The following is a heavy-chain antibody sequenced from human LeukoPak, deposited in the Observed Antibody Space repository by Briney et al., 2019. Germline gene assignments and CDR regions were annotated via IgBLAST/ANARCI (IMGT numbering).Heavy chain of an antibody. CDR3: TSPGLGY. J-gene: IGHJ4*02. CDR2: ISYDGSNK. Sequence: GGSLRLSCAASGFTFSSYEMNWVRQAPGKGLEWVAVISYDGSNKYYADSVKGRFTISRDNSKNTLYLQMNSLKTEDTAVYYCTSPGLGYWGQGTLVTVSS. V-gene: IGHV3-30*03. CDR1: GFTFSSYE.